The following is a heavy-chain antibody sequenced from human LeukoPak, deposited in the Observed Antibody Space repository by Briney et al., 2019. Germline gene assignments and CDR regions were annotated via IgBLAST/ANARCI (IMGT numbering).Heavy chain of an antibody. CDR3: ARRDWSHFDY. D-gene: IGHD3/OR15-3a*01. Sequence: GSLRLSCAASGFTFSSYAMSWVRQAPGKGLEWIGYIYYSGSTNYNPSLKSRVTISVDTSKNQFSLKLSSVTAADTAVYYCARRDWSHFDYWGQGTLVTVSS. CDR1: GFTFSSYA. CDR2: IYYSGST. J-gene: IGHJ4*02. V-gene: IGHV4-59*08.